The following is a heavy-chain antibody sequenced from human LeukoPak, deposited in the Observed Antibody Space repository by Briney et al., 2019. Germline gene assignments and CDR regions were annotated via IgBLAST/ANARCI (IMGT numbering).Heavy chain of an antibody. D-gene: IGHD2-15*01. CDR2: INPSGGST. J-gene: IGHJ6*03. V-gene: IGHV1-46*01. CDR1: GYTFTSYY. CDR3: ARTLTYCSGGSCHPYYYYMDV. Sequence: ASVKVSCKASGYTFTSYYMHWVRQAPGQGLEWMGIINPSGGSTSYAQKFQGRVTITADESTSTAYMELSSLRSEDTAVYYCARTLTYCSGGSCHPYYYYMDVWGKGTTVTISS.